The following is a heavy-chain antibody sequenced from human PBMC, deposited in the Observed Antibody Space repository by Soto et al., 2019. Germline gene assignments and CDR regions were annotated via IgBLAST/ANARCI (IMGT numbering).Heavy chain of an antibody. CDR1: GGSTSSYR. Sequence: SETLSLTCAVSGGSTSSYRCSWIRQRPGKGLEWLGYIFDSGDTSYNPSLESRLTVSIDTSKNQFSLKLTSVTAADTAVYYCARARRSCSSLATDYWRRGILVTVSS. V-gene: IGHV4-59*01. J-gene: IGHJ4*02. CDR3: ARARRSCSSLATDY. D-gene: IGHD6-6*01. CDR2: IFDSGDT.